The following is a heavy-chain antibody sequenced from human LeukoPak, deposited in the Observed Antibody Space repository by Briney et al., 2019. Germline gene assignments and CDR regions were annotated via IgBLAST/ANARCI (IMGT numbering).Heavy chain of an antibody. CDR2: ISGSGGST. D-gene: IGHD3-10*01. Sequence: GGSLRLSCAASGFTFSSYAMSWVRQAPGKGMEWVSAISGSGGSTYYADSVKGRFTISRDNSKNTLYLQMNSLRAEDTAVYYCAKEPAMVRGVIRNWFDPWGQGTLVTVSS. V-gene: IGHV3-23*01. J-gene: IGHJ5*02. CDR3: AKEPAMVRGVIRNWFDP. CDR1: GFTFSSYA.